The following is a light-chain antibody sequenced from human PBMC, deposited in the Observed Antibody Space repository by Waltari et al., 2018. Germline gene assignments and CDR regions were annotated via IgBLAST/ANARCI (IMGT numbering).Light chain of an antibody. CDR3: QAWDSSTVM. V-gene: IGLV3-1*01. J-gene: IGLJ3*02. CDR1: TLGDKY. Sequence: SYELTQPPSVSVSPGQTASITCSGDTLGDKYACWYQQKPGQSPVLVIYQDTKRPSGVPERFSGSNSGNTATLTISGTQAVDEADYYCQAWDSSTVMFGGGTKLTVL. CDR2: QDT.